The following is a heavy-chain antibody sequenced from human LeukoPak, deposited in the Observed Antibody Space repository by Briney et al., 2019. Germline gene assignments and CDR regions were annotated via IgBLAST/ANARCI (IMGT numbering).Heavy chain of an antibody. V-gene: IGHV4-34*01. Sequence: PSETLSLTCAVYGVSFSGYYWSWLRQPPGKGLEWIGEINHSGSTNYNPSLKSRVTISVDTSKNQFSLKLSSVTAADTAVYYCARGPAPYGSGSYYFWGQGTLVTVSS. J-gene: IGHJ4*02. D-gene: IGHD3-10*01. CDR3: ARGPAPYGSGSYYF. CDR1: GVSFSGYY. CDR2: INHSGST.